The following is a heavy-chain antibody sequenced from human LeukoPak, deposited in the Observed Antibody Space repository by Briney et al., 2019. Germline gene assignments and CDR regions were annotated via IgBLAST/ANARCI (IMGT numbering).Heavy chain of an antibody. D-gene: IGHD3-10*01. CDR1: GYTFTNYY. J-gene: IGHJ4*02. V-gene: IGHV1-46*01. CDR2: INPSGGRT. CDR3: ARDYYGGHNLYNFDF. Sequence: GASVKVSCKASGYTFTNYYIHWVRQAPGQGLEWMGMINPSGGRTTYAKKFQGRVTMTRDTSTNTVYTELSSLRSDDTAVYYCARDYYGGHNLYNFDFWGQGTRVIVS.